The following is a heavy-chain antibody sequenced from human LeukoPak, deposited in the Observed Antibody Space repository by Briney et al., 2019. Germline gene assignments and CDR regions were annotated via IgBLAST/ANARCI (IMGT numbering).Heavy chain of an antibody. J-gene: IGHJ4*02. Sequence: GGSLRLSCAASGFTFSTYWMGGVRQAPGKGLEWVANIKYDGGEKYYVDSVKGRFTISRDNAKNSLYLQMNSLRAEDMAVYYCARPSYNSGSYFDYWGQGILVTVSS. V-gene: IGHV3-7*04. CDR3: ARPSYNSGSYFDY. CDR1: GFTFSTYW. D-gene: IGHD3-10*01. CDR2: IKYDGGEK.